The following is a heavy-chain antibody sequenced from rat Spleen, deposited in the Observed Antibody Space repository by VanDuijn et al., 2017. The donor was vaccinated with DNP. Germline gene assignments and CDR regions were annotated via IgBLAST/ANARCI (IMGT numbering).Heavy chain of an antibody. J-gene: IGHJ2*01. CDR2: INPDVGST. CDR1: GFTFNNYW. D-gene: IGHD4-2*01. Sequence: EVQLVESGGTLVQPGRSLKLSCVASGFTFNNYWMTWVRQAPTTGLEWVAAINPDVGSTYYRDSVKGRFTISRDDAKRTLYLQMDSLRSEDTATYYCETQDWDYWGQGVMVTVSS. CDR3: ETQDWDY. V-gene: IGHV5S23*01.